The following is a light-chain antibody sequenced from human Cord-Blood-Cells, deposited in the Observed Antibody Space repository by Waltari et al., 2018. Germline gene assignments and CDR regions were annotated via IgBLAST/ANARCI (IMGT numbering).Light chain of an antibody. CDR1: SSAVGSYNL. Sequence: QSALTQPASVSGSPGQSITIPCTGTSSAVGSYNLVSWYQQHPGKAPKLMIYEVSNRPSGVSNRFSGSKSGNTASLTISGLQAEDEADYYCCSYAGSSTLVFGGGTKLTVL. CDR2: EVS. V-gene: IGLV2-23*02. CDR3: CSYAGSSTLV. J-gene: IGLJ2*01.